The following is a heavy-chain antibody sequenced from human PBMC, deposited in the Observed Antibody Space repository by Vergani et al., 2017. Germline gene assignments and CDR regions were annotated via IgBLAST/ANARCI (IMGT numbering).Heavy chain of an antibody. D-gene: IGHD3-10*01. CDR1: GGTITNNF. V-gene: IGHV4-59*01. J-gene: IGHJ4*01. CDR2: IHHSGAI. Sequence: QVQLQESGPGLVKPSETLSLTCTASGGTITNNFRSWVRRPPGKGREWIGYIHHSGAINLKTSLLSRVSISIDTSKSSFSVGLGSVTTADTALYYCARGIWFGSMGDGWGQGTLVTVSS. CDR3: ARGIWFGSMGDG.